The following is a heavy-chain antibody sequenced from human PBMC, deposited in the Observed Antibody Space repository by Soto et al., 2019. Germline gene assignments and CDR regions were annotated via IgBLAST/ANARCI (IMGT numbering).Heavy chain of an antibody. CDR2: ISSSSSTI. Sequence: EVQLVESGGGLVQPGGSLRLSCAASGFTFSSYSMNWVRQAPGKGLEWVSYISSSSSTIYYADSVKGRFTISRDNAKNSLYLQMNSLRDEDTAVYYCARDRTGSGSYYNWFDPWGQGTLVTVSS. CDR1: GFTFSSYS. V-gene: IGHV3-48*02. D-gene: IGHD3-10*01. J-gene: IGHJ5*02. CDR3: ARDRTGSGSYYNWFDP.